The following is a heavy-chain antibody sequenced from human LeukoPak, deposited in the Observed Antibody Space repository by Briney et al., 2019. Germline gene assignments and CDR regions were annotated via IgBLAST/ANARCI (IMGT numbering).Heavy chain of an antibody. CDR3: AKGIRQLGNYYYYMDV. CDR1: GFTFSSYW. V-gene: IGHV3-23*01. Sequence: GGSLRLSCAASGFTFSSYWMHWVRQAPGKGLEWVSAISGTGANTFYADSVKGRFTMSRDNPKNMLYLQMSSLRAEDTALYYCAKGIRQLGNYYYYMDVWGKGTTVTVSS. J-gene: IGHJ6*03. CDR2: ISGTGANT. D-gene: IGHD1-1*01.